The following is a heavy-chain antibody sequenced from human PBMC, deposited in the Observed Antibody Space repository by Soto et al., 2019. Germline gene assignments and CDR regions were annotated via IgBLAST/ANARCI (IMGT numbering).Heavy chain of an antibody. CDR2: INSDGSST. CDR1: GFTFSCYW. V-gene: IGHV3-74*01. CDR3: AISLTVTTTPGAFDI. Sequence: GGSLRLSCAASGFTFSCYWMHWVRQAPGKGLVWVSRINSDGSSTSYADSVKGRFTISRDNAKNTLYLQMNSLRAEDTAVYYCAISLTVTTTPGAFDIWGQGTMVTISS. D-gene: IGHD4-4*01. J-gene: IGHJ3*02.